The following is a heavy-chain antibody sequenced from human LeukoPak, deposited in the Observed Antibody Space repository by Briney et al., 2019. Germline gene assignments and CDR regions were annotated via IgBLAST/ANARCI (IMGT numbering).Heavy chain of an antibody. CDR2: SYYSGST. V-gene: IGHV4-39*01. J-gene: IGHJ4*01. CDR1: GVSIGSSTYY. CDR3: ARQGARRDGYSHFDN. Sequence: SETLSLTCTVSGVSIGSSTYYWGWIRQPPGKGLDWIRSSYYSGSTYYNPSLRGRVTISVDTSRNQFSLKLSSVTAADTALYYCARQGARRDGYSHFDNWGHGTLVTVSS. D-gene: IGHD5-24*01.